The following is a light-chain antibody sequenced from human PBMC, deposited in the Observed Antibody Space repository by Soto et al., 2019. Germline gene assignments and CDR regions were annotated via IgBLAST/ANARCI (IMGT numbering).Light chain of an antibody. CDR1: RNIGSW. V-gene: IGKV1-5*03. J-gene: IGKJ4*01. CDR3: QQHANYPIT. Sequence: DIQMTQSPSTLSASLGDRVTITCRASRNIGSWLAWYQQKAGKAPNLLIYKASTLETGVPSRFSGSASGTEFTLTISSLQPDDCATYYCQQHANYPITFGGGTKVEIK. CDR2: KAS.